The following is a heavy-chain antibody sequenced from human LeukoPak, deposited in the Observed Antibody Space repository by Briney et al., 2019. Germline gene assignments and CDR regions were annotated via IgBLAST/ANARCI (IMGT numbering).Heavy chain of an antibody. CDR2: MHSSGST. D-gene: IGHD5-18*01. Sequence: KPSETLSLTCTVSGPSISSTIYYWGWIRQPPGKGLEWIGSMHSSGSTYYNLSLKSRVTISIDTSKNQFSLKLSSVTAADTAVYYCASVDTAMDRPDWGQGTLVTVSS. V-gene: IGHV4-39*07. J-gene: IGHJ4*02. CDR1: GPSISSTIYY. CDR3: ASVDTAMDRPD.